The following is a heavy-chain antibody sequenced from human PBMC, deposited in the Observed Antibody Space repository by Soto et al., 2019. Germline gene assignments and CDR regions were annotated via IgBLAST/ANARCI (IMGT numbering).Heavy chain of an antibody. V-gene: IGHV4-34*01. CDR2: INHSGST. D-gene: IGHD6-19*01. J-gene: IGHJ4*02. CDR3: ARVLPGIAVAGNFAY. Sequence: SETLSLTCAVYGGSFSGYYWSWIRQPTGKGLEWIGEINHSGSTDYNPSLESRVTISVDTSKNQFSLKLSSVTAADTAVYYCARVLPGIAVAGNFAYWGQGTLVTVSS. CDR1: GGSFSGYY.